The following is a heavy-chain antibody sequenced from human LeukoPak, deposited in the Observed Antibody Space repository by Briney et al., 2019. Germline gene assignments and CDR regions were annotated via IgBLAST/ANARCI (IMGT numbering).Heavy chain of an antibody. CDR2: IKQDGSEK. D-gene: IGHD6-19*01. V-gene: IGHV3-7*01. J-gene: IGHJ3*02. CDR3: ARDSSGWYGDDAFDI. Sequence: GGSLRLSCAASGFTFSSYWMSWVRQAPGKGLEWVANIKQDGSEKYYVDSVKGRFTISRDNAKNSLYLQMNSLRAEDTAVYYCARDSSGWYGDDAFDIWGQGTMVTVSP. CDR1: GFTFSSYW.